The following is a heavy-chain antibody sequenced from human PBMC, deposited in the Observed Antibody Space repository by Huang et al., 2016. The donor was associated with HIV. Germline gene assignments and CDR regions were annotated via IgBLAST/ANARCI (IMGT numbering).Heavy chain of an antibody. CDR1: GDTIGNYA. D-gene: IGHD3-3*02. Sequence: QVQLVQSGAEVKKPGSSVKVSCHASGDTIGNYAITWVRQAPGQGLEWMGGVIPIFNKPTYAQRFQGRVTITTDEPTSRGYMELRSLTSEDTAVYYCASGTVGSIFGVVSYSGYYGMDVWGQGTPVTVSS. V-gene: IGHV1-69*01. CDR3: ASGTVGSIFGVVSYSGYYGMDV. CDR2: VIPIFNKP. J-gene: IGHJ6*02.